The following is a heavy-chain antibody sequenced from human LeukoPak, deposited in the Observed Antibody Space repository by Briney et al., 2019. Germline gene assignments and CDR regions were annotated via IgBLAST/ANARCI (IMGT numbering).Heavy chain of an antibody. CDR2: MNPNSGNT. CDR1: GYTFTSYD. Sequence: ASVKVSCKASGYTFTSYDINWVRQATGQGLEWMGWMNPNSGNTGYAQKFQGRVTMTRNTSISTAYMELSSLRSEDTAVYYCARDQGELPAAAGENNWFDPWGQGTLVTVSS. CDR3: ARDQGELPAAAGENNWFDP. J-gene: IGHJ5*02. V-gene: IGHV1-8*01. D-gene: IGHD6-13*01.